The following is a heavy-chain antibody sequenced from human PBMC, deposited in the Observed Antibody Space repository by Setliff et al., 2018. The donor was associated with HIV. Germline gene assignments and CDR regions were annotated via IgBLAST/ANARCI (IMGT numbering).Heavy chain of an antibody. V-gene: IGHV1-2*06. CDR3: ARERFDYIWGSHSEGLDH. J-gene: IGHJ5*02. Sequence: ASVKVSCKTSGYTFVGYYLHWVRQAPGQGLEWMGRINPKNGATNYAQKFQGRVTMTRDTPTNTAYMELTSLTSDDTATYYCARERFDYIWGSHSEGLDHWGQGTLVTVSS. CDR2: INPKNGAT. CDR1: GYTFVGYY. D-gene: IGHD3-16*01.